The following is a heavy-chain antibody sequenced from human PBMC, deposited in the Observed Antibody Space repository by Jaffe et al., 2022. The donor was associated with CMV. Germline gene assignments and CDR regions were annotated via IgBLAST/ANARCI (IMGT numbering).Heavy chain of an antibody. J-gene: IGHJ3*02. Sequence: EVQLVESGGGLVQPGGSLRLSCAASGFTFSSYAMSWVRQAPGKGLEWVSAISGSGGSTYYADSVKGRFTISRDNSKNTLYLQMNSLRAEDTAVYYCAKDMITFGGVILAFDIWGQGTMVTVSS. D-gene: IGHD3-16*02. CDR2: ISGSGGST. CDR1: GFTFSSYA. V-gene: IGHV3-23*04. CDR3: AKDMITFGGVILAFDI.